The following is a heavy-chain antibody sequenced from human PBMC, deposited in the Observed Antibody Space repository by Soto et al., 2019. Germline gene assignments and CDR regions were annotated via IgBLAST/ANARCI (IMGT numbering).Heavy chain of an antibody. V-gene: IGHV3-53*04. CDR3: ARVSYGSFDY. CDR2: IYSGGST. CDR1: GFTVSSNY. Sequence: GGSLRLSCAASGFTVSSNYMSWVRQAPGKGLEWVSVIYSGGSTYYADSVRGRFTISRHNSKNTLYLQMNSLRAEDTAVYYCARVSYGSFDYWGQGTLVTVSS. D-gene: IGHD1-26*01. J-gene: IGHJ4*02.